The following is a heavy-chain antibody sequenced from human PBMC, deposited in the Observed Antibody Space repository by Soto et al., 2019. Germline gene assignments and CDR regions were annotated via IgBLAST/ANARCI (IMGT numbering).Heavy chain of an antibody. J-gene: IGHJ4*02. D-gene: IGHD6-6*01. CDR1: GFTFSDYS. CDR2: IDSRGRTL. Sequence: GGSLRLSCVASGFTFSDYSMSWIRQAPGKGLEWLAFIDSRGRTLSYADSVRGRFTISRDNAENSVYLQMNSLRADDTAVYYCARQAARNYIDSWGQGNSVTVSS. V-gene: IGHV3-11*01. CDR3: ARQAARNYIDS.